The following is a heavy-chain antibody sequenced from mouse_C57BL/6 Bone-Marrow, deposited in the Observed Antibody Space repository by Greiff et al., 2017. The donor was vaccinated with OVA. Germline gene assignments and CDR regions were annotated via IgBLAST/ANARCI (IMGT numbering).Heavy chain of an antibody. D-gene: IGHD3-2*02. CDR2: IDPENGDT. CDR1: GFNIKDDY. J-gene: IGHJ3*01. V-gene: IGHV14-4*01. CDR3: THARQLRLPWFAY. Sequence: VQLKQSGAELVRPGASVKLSCTASGFNIKDDYMHWVKQRPEQGLEWIGWIDPENGDTEYASKFQGKATITADTSSNTAYLQLSSLTSEDTAVYYCTHARQLRLPWFAYWGQGTLVTVSA.